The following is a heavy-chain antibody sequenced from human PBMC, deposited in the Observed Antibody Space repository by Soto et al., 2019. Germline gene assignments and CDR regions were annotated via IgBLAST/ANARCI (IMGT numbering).Heavy chain of an antibody. V-gene: IGHV1-18*01. J-gene: IGHJ4*02. Sequence: QVQLVQSGTEVRKPGASVRVSCKASGYPFSSVGISWVRQAPGQGLEGMGWIRPDSGNTDYAQKFEGRVTMTADTSTSTVYMDLRSLGSDDTAVYYGARDRSTGDFWGQGTLVTVSS. CDR1: GYPFSSVG. CDR2: IRPDSGNT. CDR3: ARDRSTGDF.